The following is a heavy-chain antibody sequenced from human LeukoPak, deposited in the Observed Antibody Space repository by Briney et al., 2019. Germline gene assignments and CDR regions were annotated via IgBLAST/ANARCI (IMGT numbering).Heavy chain of an antibody. CDR1: GGSISSYY. V-gene: IGHV4-59*01. CDR2: FYYSGNT. D-gene: IGHD3-22*01. CDR3: ARSIGYYYDSSGYFDY. Sequence: PSETLSLTCTVSGGSISSYYWSWIRQPPGKGLEWIGYFYYSGNTNYNPSLKSRITISVDTSKNQFSLNLSSVTAADTAVYYCARSIGYYYDSSGYFDYWGQGTLVTVSS. J-gene: IGHJ4*02.